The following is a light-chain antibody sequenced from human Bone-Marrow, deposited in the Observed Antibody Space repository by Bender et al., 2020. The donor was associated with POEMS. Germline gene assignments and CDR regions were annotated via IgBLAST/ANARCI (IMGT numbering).Light chain of an antibody. Sequence: QSALTQPPSASGSPGQSVTISCTGGDIGGYNYVSWYQHHPGKAPKLIIYEVFKRPSGVPGRFSGSKSGTSASLAITGLQAEDEGDYYCQSYDNSLGGWVFGGGTKLTVL. CDR3: QSYDNSLGGWV. CDR1: GDIGGYNY. V-gene: IGLV2-8*01. J-gene: IGLJ3*02. CDR2: EVF.